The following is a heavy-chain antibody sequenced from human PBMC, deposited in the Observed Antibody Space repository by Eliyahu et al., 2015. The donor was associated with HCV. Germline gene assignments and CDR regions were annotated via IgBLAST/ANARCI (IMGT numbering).Heavy chain of an antibody. J-gene: IGHJ4*02. D-gene: IGHD2-2*01. CDR3: ARGSYFCISTSCFFEY. Sequence: AELKKPGASVKVSCKASGYTFKDYNIQWVRQARGQGLEWMGWINPNSGDTKYAQKFLGRVTMTRDTSVSTAYMELNRLKSDDTATYYCARGSYFCISTSCFFEYWGQGTLVSVSS. CDR1: GYTFKDYN. V-gene: IGHV1-2*02. CDR2: INPNSGDT.